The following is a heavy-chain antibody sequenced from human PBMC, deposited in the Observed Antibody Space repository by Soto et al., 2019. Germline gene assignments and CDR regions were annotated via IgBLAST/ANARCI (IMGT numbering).Heavy chain of an antibody. CDR2: ISPIFGTE. V-gene: IGHV1-69*01. Sequence: QVQLVQSGAEVKRPGSSVKVSCKTSGGSFSDYAIIWVRQAPGQGLVWMGWISPIFGTESYAQRFQGRVTITADESASTAYMKLGSMRSDDTATYLCAIDGDEGYLVWGQGPLVTVS. CDR1: GGSFSDYA. D-gene: IGHD6-13*01. J-gene: IGHJ4*02. CDR3: AIDGDEGYLV.